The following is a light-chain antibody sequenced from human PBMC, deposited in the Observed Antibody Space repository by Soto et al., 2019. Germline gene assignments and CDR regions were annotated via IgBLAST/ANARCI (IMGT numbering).Light chain of an antibody. CDR1: QAIRND. CDR3: LKNNSHPPST. J-gene: IGKJ1*01. CDR2: AAS. Sequence: DIQMTQSPSSLSASVGDRVTITCRASQAIRNDLNWYQQKPGKAPKRLIYAASSLQSGVPSRFGGSVFETEFTLTISDLQPEDFATYYSLKNNSHPPSTFGQGTKVEIK. V-gene: IGKV1-17*02.